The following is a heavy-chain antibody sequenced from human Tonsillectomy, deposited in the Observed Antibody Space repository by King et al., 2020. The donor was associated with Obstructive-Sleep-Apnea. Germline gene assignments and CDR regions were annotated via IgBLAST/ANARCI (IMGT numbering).Heavy chain of an antibody. Sequence: VQLVESGGGLVQPGGSLRLSCAASGFSFSTYWMSWVRQAPGKGLEWVANISQDGNEEYYVDSVTGRFTISRDNAKNSLYLQMNNLRAEDTAVYYCATSWSSASCYAVWGQGTLVTVSS. J-gene: IGHJ4*02. CDR3: ATSWSSASCYAV. CDR1: GFSFSTYW. CDR2: ISQDGNEE. V-gene: IGHV3-7*03. D-gene: IGHD2-2*01.